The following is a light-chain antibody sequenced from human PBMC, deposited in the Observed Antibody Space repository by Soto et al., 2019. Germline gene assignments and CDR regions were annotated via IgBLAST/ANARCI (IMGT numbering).Light chain of an antibody. CDR1: QAISFS. J-gene: IGKJ1*01. V-gene: IGKV1-27*01. Sequence: DIQMTQSTSSLSASIGDRVTITCRASQAISFSLMWYQQKPGKAPKLLIYGASSLQSGVPSRFSGSASGTDFTLTISSLQPEDVATYYCQKYDSAPHTFGQGTKVEI. CDR2: GAS. CDR3: QKYDSAPHT.